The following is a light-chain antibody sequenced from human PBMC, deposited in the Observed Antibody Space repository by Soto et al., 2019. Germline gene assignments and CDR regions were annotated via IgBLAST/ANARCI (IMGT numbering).Light chain of an antibody. CDR2: KAS. J-gene: IGKJ1*01. CDR1: QSISSW. Sequence: DIQMTQSPSTLSASVGDRVIIICRASQSISSWLAWYQQKPGKAPKLLIYKASSLESGVPSRFSGSGSGTEFTLTISSLQPDDFETYYCQQYNTYQSTFRQGT. V-gene: IGKV1-5*03. CDR3: QQYNTYQST.